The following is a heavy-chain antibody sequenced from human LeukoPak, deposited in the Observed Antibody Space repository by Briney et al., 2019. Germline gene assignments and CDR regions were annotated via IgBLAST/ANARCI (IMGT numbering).Heavy chain of an antibody. J-gene: IGHJ4*02. CDR2: ISGITDRT. CDR3: AKDRVAAAGVGEFDY. CDR1: GFTFSSYS. Sequence: GGSLRLSCAASGFTFSSYSMNWVRQAPGKGLEWVSAISGITDRTYYAESVKGRFTISRDNSKNTLYLQMNSLRVEDTALYYCAKDRVAAAGVGEFDYWGQGTLVTVSS. V-gene: IGHV3-23*01. D-gene: IGHD6-13*01.